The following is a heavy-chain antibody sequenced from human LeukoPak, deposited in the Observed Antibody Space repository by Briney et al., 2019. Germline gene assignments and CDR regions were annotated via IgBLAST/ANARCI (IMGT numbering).Heavy chain of an antibody. CDR3: AREARVGGALQY. V-gene: IGHV3-74*01. CDR2: INTDGTFI. J-gene: IGHJ4*02. D-gene: IGHD1-26*01. Sequence: GGSLRLSCAASGFTFSDYWMHWVRQAPGKGLVWVSRINTDGTFIRHADSVQGRCTLSRDAAKNTLFLQMNSLRAEDTAVYYCAREARVGGALQYWGQGVLVTVSA. CDR1: GFTFSDYW.